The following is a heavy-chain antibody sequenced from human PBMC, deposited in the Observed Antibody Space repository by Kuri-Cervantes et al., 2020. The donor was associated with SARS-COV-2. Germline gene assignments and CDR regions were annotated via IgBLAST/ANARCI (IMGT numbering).Heavy chain of an antibody. CDR1: GDSVSTNSAA. CDR3: ARDLEGVATTPFGY. V-gene: IGHV6-1*01. CDR2: TYYRSKWYN. J-gene: IGHJ4*02. D-gene: IGHD5-12*01. Sequence: SETLSLTCAISGDSVSTNSAAWNWIRQSPSRGLEWLGRTYYRSKWYNDYAVSVKSRITINPDTSKNQFSLKLSSVTAADTAVYYCARDLEGVATTPFGYWGQGTLVTVSS.